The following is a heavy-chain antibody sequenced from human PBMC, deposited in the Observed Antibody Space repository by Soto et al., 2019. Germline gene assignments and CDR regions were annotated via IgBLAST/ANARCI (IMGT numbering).Heavy chain of an antibody. D-gene: IGHD2-2*01. J-gene: IGHJ5*02. Sequence: ASVKVSCKASAYSFTTYHIHWVRQVPGQGLEWMGLINPDAGATNYAQRFQGRLRLTRDTSTSTVYMELRSLRFDDTAVYYCARGDIVLVPASEGNWFDPWGQGTLVTVFS. V-gene: IGHV1-46*01. CDR1: AYSFTTYH. CDR2: INPDAGAT. CDR3: ARGDIVLVPASEGNWFDP.